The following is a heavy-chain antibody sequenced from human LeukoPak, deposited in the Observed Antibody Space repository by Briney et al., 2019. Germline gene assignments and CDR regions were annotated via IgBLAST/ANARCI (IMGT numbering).Heavy chain of an antibody. CDR3: LRAWSSDY. V-gene: IGHV3-48*04. J-gene: IGHJ4*02. Sequence: PGGSLRLSCAASGFTLSDYWMHWVRQTPGKGLEWVSYISSSGGTTSYADSVKGRITISRDNAKNSLYLQMNSLRAEDTAVYYCLRAWSSDYWGQGTLVTVSS. CDR1: GFTLSDYW. CDR2: ISSSGGTT. D-gene: IGHD3-10*01.